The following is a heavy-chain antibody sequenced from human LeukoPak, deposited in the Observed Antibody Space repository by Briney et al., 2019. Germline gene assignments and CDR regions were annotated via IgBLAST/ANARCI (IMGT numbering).Heavy chain of an antibody. CDR3: ARELKRYFVY. V-gene: IGHV1-46*01. Sequence: ASVKVSCKASGYSFTSYYMHLVRQAPGRGLEWMGIINPSGGSTSYAQKFQGRVTMTRDTSTSTVYMELSSLRSEDTAVYYCARELKRYFVYWGQGTLVTVSS. CDR2: INPSGGST. CDR1: GYSFTSYY. J-gene: IGHJ4*02.